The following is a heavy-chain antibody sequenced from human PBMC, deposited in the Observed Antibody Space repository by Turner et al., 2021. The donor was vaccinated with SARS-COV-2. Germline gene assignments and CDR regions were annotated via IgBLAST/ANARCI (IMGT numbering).Heavy chain of an antibody. D-gene: IGHD3-22*01. CDR1: ASTLRRYW. CDR2: ITEDGSEI. Sequence: EVQLVESGGGLVPPGGSLRLSCAAFASTLRRYWMSWVRQAPGKGLEWVANITEDGSEIYYVDSVKGRFTISRDNAKDSLYLQMNSLGAEDTAVYYCARDGLYYYDSSAYYTSASDYWGQGTLVTVSS. CDR3: ARDGLYYYDSSAYYTSASDY. J-gene: IGHJ4*01. V-gene: IGHV3-7*01.